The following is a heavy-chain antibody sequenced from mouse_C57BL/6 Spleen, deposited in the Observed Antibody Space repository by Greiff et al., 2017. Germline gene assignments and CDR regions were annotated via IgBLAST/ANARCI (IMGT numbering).Heavy chain of an antibody. J-gene: IGHJ4*01. V-gene: IGHV2-9-1*01. D-gene: IGHD1-1*01. CDR2: IWTGGGT. CDR1: GFSLTSYA. Sequence: VKLVESGPGLVAPSQSLSITCTVSGFSLTSYAISWVRQPPGKGLEWLGVIWTGGGTNYNSALKSRLSISKDNSKSQVFLKMNSLQTDDTARYYCAPYYYGSSYAMDYWGQGTSVTVSS. CDR3: APYYYGSSYAMDY.